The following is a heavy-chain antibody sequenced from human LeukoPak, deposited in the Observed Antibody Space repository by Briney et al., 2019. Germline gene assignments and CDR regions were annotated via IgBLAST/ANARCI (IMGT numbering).Heavy chain of an antibody. J-gene: IGHJ4*02. CDR2: ISSSSSTI. Sequence: PGGSLRLSCAASGFTFSSYSMNWVRQAPGKGLEWVSYISSSSSTIYYADSVKGRFTISRDNAKNTLYLQMNSLRAEDTAVYYCARKGYDFWSAWGQGTLVTVSS. D-gene: IGHD3-3*01. V-gene: IGHV3-48*01. CDR3: ARKGYDFWSA. CDR1: GFTFSSYS.